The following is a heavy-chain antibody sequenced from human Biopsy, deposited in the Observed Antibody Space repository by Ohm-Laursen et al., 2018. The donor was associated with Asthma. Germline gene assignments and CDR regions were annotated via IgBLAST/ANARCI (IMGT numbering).Heavy chain of an antibody. Sequence: TQTHTLTCSFSGFSLSSSGANVNWIRQPPGKALEWLARIDWEEDKFYSTSLRTRLTISKGSSEDQVVLTMTNMGPVDTATYYCTRHNDYWGPGILVTVSS. CDR3: TRHNDY. J-gene: IGHJ4*02. D-gene: IGHD1-14*01. CDR1: GFSLSSSGAN. CDR2: IDWEEDK. V-gene: IGHV2-70*04.